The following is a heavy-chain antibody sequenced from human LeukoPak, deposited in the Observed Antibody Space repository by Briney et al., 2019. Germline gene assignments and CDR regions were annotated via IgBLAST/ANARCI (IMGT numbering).Heavy chain of an antibody. CDR1: GGTFSSYA. J-gene: IGHJ4*02. CDR2: IIPILGIA. V-gene: IGHV1-69*04. D-gene: IGHD3-10*01. Sequence: SVKVSCKASGGTFSSYAISWVRQAPGQGLEWMGRIIPILGIANYAQKFQGRVTITADKSTSTAYMELSSLRSEDTAVYYCARGLYGSGSSLDYWGQGTLVTVSS. CDR3: ARGLYGSGSSLDY.